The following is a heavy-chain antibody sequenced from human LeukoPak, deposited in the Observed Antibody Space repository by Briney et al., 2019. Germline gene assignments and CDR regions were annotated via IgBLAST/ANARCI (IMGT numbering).Heavy chain of an antibody. CDR1: GFTFSDYY. V-gene: IGHV3-23*01. CDR3: AKDQTRGSYYVYYYYGMDV. J-gene: IGHJ6*02. CDR2: ISGSGGST. D-gene: IGHD1-26*01. Sequence: QSGGSLRLSCAASGFTFSDYYMTWIRQPPGKGLEWVSAISGSGGSTYYADSVKGRFTISRDNSKNTLYLQMNSLRAEDTAVYYCAKDQTRGSYYVYYYYGMDVWGQGTTVTVSS.